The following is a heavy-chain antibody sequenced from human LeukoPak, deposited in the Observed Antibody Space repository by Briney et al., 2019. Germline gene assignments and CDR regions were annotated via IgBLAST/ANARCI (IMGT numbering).Heavy chain of an antibody. CDR2: FDPEDGET. CDR3: AIASTVDPTVDY. V-gene: IGHV1-24*01. D-gene: IGHD2-21*01. CDR1: GYTLTELS. J-gene: IGHJ4*02. Sequence: ASVKVSCKVSGYTLTELSMHWVRQAPGKGLEWVGGFDPEDGETIYAQKFQGRVTMTEDTSTDTAYMELSSLRSEDTAVYYCAIASTVDPTVDYWGQGTLVTVSS.